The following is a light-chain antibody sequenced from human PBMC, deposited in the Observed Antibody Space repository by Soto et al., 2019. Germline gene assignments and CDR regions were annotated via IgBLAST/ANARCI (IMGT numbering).Light chain of an antibody. J-gene: IGKJ4*01. Sequence: DLQMTQSPSSLSASVADRVTITCRASQSISSYLSWYQQKPGKAPKVLLYAASSLQSGVPSRFSGTGSATDFTLTISSLQPEDFATYYCQQSYSNPLTFGGGNKVEIK. CDR2: AAS. CDR3: QQSYSNPLT. CDR1: QSISSY. V-gene: IGKV1-39*01.